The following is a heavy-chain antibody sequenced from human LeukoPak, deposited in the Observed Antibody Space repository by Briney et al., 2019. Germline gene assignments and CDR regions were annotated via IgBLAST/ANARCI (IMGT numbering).Heavy chain of an antibody. J-gene: IGHJ4*02. V-gene: IGHV3-7*01. Sequence: GGSLRLSCAASGFSFSSHWMSWVRQAPGKGLEGVATIKQDGSEKYYMDSVKGRFTISRDDSKNTLYLHMTSLRAEDTAVYYCTNSDDYGDYWGQGTLVTVSS. CDR2: IKQDGSEK. CDR1: GFSFSSHW. CDR3: TNSDDYGDY.